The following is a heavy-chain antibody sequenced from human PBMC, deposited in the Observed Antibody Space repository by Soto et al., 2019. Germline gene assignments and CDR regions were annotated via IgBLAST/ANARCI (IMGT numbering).Heavy chain of an antibody. V-gene: IGHV1-18*01. Sequence: ASVKVSCKASGYTFTSYVISWVRQAPGQGLEWMGWISAYNGNTNYAQKFQGRVTMTTDTSTSTAYMELRSLRSDDTAVYYCASYREQLVLYGMDVWGQGTTVTVS. CDR2: ISAYNGNT. CDR3: ASYREQLVLYGMDV. J-gene: IGHJ6*02. CDR1: GYTFTSYV. D-gene: IGHD6-13*01.